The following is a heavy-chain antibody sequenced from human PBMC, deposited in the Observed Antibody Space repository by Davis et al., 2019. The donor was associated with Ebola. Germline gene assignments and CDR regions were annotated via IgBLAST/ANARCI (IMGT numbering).Heavy chain of an antibody. Sequence: SETLSLTCAVSGGSISSSNWWSWVRQPPGKGLEWIGEIYHSGSTNYNPSLKSRVTISVDTSKNQFSLKLSSVTAADTAVYYCARGPTIFGLDYWGQGTLVTVSS. V-gene: IGHV4-4*02. J-gene: IGHJ4*02. CDR3: ARGPTIFGLDY. CDR1: GGSISSSNW. D-gene: IGHD3-3*01. CDR2: IYHSGST.